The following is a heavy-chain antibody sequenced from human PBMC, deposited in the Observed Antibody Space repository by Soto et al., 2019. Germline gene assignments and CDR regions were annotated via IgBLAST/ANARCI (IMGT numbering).Heavy chain of an antibody. CDR1: GFTVSSKY. Sequence: GGSLRLSCAASGFTVSSKYMSWVRQAPGKGLEWVSIIWSAGLIYYADSVRGRFTISRDISKNILYLEMTGLRADDTAVYYCAREAPMDVWGQGTTVTVSS. CDR3: AREAPMDV. V-gene: IGHV3-53*01. J-gene: IGHJ6*02. CDR2: IWSAGLI.